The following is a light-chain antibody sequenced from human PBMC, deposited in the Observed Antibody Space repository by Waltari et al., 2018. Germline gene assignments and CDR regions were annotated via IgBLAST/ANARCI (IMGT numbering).Light chain of an antibody. V-gene: IGLV3-21*04. CDR3: QVWDGTSDQPV. Sequence: SYVLTQQHSVSVAPGKTARITCGGNDIGRQRWHWYQQKPGQAPVMVIFFVSDRPSGISERFSGSKSGNTATLTISRVEAGDEADYFCQVWDGTSDQPVFGGGTKLTVL. CDR2: FVS. CDR1: DIGRQR. J-gene: IGLJ2*01.